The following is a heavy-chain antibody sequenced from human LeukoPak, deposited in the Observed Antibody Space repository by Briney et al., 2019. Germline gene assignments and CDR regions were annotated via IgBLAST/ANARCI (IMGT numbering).Heavy chain of an antibody. Sequence: GGSLRLSCAASGFTFSSYAMHWVRQAPGKGLEWVAVISYDGSNKYYADSVKGRFTISRDNSKNTLYLQMNSLRAEDTAVYYCASRDEVGGYDGVDYWGQGTLVTVSS. CDR3: ASRDEVGGYDGVDY. CDR1: GFTFSSYA. V-gene: IGHV3-30-3*01. D-gene: IGHD5-12*01. J-gene: IGHJ4*02. CDR2: ISYDGSNK.